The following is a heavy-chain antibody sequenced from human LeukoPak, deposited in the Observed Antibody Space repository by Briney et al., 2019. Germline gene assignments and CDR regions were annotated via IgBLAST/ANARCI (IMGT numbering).Heavy chain of an antibody. J-gene: IGHJ5*02. CDR3: ASHGTLFGVVTRFDP. D-gene: IGHD3-3*01. Sequence: SETLSLTCTVSGGTISSSSYYWGWIRQPPGKGLGWIVYIYYTRNTYYNPSLKSRVTISVDTSKNQFSLKLSSVTAADTPVYYCASHGTLFGVVTRFDPWGQGTLVTVSS. CDR2: IYYTRNT. V-gene: IGHV4-39*01. CDR1: GGTISSSSYY.